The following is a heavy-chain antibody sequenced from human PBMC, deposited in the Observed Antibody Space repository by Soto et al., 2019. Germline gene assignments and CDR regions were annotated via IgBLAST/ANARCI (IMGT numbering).Heavy chain of an antibody. CDR1: GGTFSSYA. J-gene: IGHJ6*02. CDR2: IIPIFGTA. CDR3: ARELVGERDYYGMDV. Sequence: QVQLVQSGAEVKKPGSSVKVSCKASGGTFSSYAISWVRQAPGQGLEWMGGIIPIFGTANYAQKFQGRVTTTADKATSTADMELSSLRAEDTAVYDCARELVGERDYYGMDVWGQGTTVTVSS. D-gene: IGHD2-15*01. V-gene: IGHV1-69*06.